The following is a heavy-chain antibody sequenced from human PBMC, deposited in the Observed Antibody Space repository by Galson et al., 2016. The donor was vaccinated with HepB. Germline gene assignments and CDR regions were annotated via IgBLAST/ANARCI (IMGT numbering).Heavy chain of an antibody. CDR2: ISWNSDDI. J-gene: IGHJ4*02. D-gene: IGHD4-17*01. Sequence: SLRLSCAASGFTFGDYAMHWVRQSPARGLEWVSGISWNSDDIAYAESVTGRFTISRENSQNSLYLQMNGQRAKDTAFDYCTRGTTVTLTPYYLYSWGRGSLVTVSS. V-gene: IGHV3-9*01. CDR1: GFTFGDYA. CDR3: TRGTTVTLTPYYLYS.